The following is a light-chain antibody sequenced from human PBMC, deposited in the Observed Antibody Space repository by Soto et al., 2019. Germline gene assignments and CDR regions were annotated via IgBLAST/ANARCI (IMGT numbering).Light chain of an antibody. CDR3: QAWDSSTEDVV. J-gene: IGLJ2*01. CDR2: QDT. V-gene: IGLV3-1*01. CDR1: KLGDTY. Sequence: SYELTQPPSVSVSSGQTASITSFGEKLGDTYTSWYQHRPGQSPVLVIYQDTKRPSGIPERFSGSNSGNTATLTISGTQALDEADYYCQAWDSSTEDVVFGGGTKLTVL.